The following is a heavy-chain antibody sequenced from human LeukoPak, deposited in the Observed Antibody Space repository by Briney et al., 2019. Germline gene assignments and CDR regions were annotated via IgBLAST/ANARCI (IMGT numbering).Heavy chain of an antibody. CDR2: ISAYNGNT. D-gene: IGHD2-2*02. J-gene: IGHJ3*02. V-gene: IGHV1-18*01. CDR1: GYTFTRYG. CDR3: ARIVPTGYCSSTSCYTDAFDI. Sequence: GASVKVSCKASGYTFTRYGISWVRQAPGQGLEWMGWISAYNGNTNYAQKLQGRVTMTTDTSTSTAYMELRSLRSDDTAVYYCARIVPTGYCSSTSCYTDAFDIWGQGTMVTVSS.